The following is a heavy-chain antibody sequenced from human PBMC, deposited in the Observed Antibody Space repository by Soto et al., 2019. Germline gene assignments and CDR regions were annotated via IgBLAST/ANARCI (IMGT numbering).Heavy chain of an antibody. D-gene: IGHD3-16*01. CDR1: GFTFSPYA. J-gene: IGHJ3*02. CDR3: GIRGAFDI. V-gene: IGHV3-30-3*01. CDR2: ISYDGGSK. Sequence: QVQLVESGGGVVQPGRSLRLSCAASGFTFSPYAMHWVGQAPGKGLEWVAVISYDGGSKDYADSVKGRFTISRDDSKSTLYLQMNSLRTEDTAVYYCGIRGAFDIWGQGTMVTVSS.